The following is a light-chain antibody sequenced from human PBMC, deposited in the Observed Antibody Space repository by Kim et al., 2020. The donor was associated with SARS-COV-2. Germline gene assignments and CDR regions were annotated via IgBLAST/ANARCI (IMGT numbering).Light chain of an antibody. CDR2: EVS. J-gene: IGLJ2*01. Sequence: GQSVTISCTGTSSDVGGYNYVSWYQQHPGKAPKLMIYEVSKRPSGVPDRFSGSKSGNTASLTVSGLQAEDEADYYCSSYAGSNNLGFGGGTKVTVL. V-gene: IGLV2-8*01. CDR1: SSDVGGYNY. CDR3: SSYAGSNNLG.